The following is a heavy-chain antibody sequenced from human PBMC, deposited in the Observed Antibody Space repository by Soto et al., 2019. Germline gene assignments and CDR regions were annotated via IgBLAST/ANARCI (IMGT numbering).Heavy chain of an antibody. J-gene: IGHJ5*01. D-gene: IGHD6-19*01. CDR2: IGGTGADT. V-gene: IGHV3-23*01. CDR3: AKDAVAYNGKWDWFDS. CDR1: RFTFSDYA. Sequence: DVQLLESGGGLVQPGGSLTLSCAASRFTFSDYAMSWVRQAPGKGLEWVSAIGGTGADTYYADSVRGRFTVSRDNSKNTLFLQLNRLREEDTAVYYCAKDAVAYNGKWDWFDSWGQGTLVTVSS.